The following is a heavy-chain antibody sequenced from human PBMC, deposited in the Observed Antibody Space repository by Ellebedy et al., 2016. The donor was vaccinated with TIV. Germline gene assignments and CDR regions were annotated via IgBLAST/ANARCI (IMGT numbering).Heavy chain of an antibody. CDR1: GFTFDDYA. J-gene: IGHJ4*02. D-gene: IGHD4-23*01. V-gene: IGHV3-9*01. CDR3: AKDSGWEHEY. CDR2: ISWNSGTI. Sequence: SLKISCAASGFTFDDYAMHWVRQAPGKGLEWVSGISWNSGTIGSADSVKGRFTISRDNAKNSLYLQMNSLRVEDTALYYCAKDSGWEHEYWGQGTLVTISS.